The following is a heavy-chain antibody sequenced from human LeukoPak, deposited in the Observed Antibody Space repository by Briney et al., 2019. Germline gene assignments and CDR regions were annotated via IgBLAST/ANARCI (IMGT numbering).Heavy chain of an antibody. CDR2: FDPEDGET. Sequence: ASVKVSCKVSGYTLTELSMHWVRQAPGKGLEWMGGFDPEDGETIYAQKFQGRVTMTEDTSTDTAYMELSSLRSEDTAVYHCATVLAPIDLSIELYYFDYWGQGTLVTVSS. CDR3: ATVLAPIDLSIELYYFDY. J-gene: IGHJ4*02. V-gene: IGHV1-24*01. D-gene: IGHD3-3*01. CDR1: GYTLTELS.